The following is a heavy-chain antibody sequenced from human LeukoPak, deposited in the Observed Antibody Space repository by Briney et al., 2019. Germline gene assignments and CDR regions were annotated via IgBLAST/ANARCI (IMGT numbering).Heavy chain of an antibody. CDR3: AKCGGSSVGTPMHFDY. CDR2: ISGSGDFT. CDR1: GFTFSTFA. V-gene: IGHV3-23*01. Sequence: PGGSLRLSCAASGFTFSTFAMSWVRQAPGKVLEWVSTISGSGDFTYYADSVKGRFTISRDNSMNTLYLQMNSLRAEDTAVYYWAKCGGSSVGTPMHFDYWGQGTLVTVSS. J-gene: IGHJ4*02. D-gene: IGHD5-18*01.